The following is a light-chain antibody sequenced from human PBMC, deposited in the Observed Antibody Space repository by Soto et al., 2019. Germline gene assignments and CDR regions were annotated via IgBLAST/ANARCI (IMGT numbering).Light chain of an antibody. CDR1: SSDVGGYNR. CDR3: NSFTSASTDD. CDR2: EVS. V-gene: IGLV2-14*01. J-gene: IGLJ1*01. Sequence: QSVLTQPASVSGSPGQSITISCTGSSSDVGGYNRVSWYQQHPDKAPKLIIYEVSNRPSGDSNRFSGSKSGNTASLTISGLQAEHEADYYCNSFTSASTDDFGTGTKVTVL.